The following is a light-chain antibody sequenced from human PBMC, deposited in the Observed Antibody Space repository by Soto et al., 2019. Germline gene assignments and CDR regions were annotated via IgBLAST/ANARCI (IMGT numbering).Light chain of an antibody. Sequence: QSALTQPASVSGSPGQSITISCTGTSSDVGAYNYVSWYQQHPGKAPKLMIYDVSRRPSGVSNRFSGSKSGNTASLTISGLQAEDEADYYCNSYTTTSTLVFGGGTKLTAL. CDR2: DVS. CDR1: SSDVGAYNY. J-gene: IGLJ2*01. V-gene: IGLV2-14*03. CDR3: NSYTTTSTLV.